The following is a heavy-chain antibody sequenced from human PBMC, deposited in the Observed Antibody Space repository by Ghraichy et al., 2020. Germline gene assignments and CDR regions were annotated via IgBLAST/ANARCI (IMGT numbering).Heavy chain of an antibody. V-gene: IGHV3-21*01. D-gene: IGHD6-19*01. Sequence: GGSLRLSCAASGFTFSSYSMNWVRQAPGKGLEWVSSISSSSSYIYYADSVKGRFTISRDNAKNSLYLQMNSLRAEDTAVYYCAPRGMYSSGETVLGGYWGQGTLVTVSS. CDR3: APRGMYSSGETVLGGY. J-gene: IGHJ4*02. CDR2: ISSSSSYI. CDR1: GFTFSSYS.